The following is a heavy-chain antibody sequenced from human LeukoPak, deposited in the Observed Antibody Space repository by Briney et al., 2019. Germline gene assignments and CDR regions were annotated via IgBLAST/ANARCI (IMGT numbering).Heavy chain of an antibody. CDR1: GYSFTNYW. CDR2: IYPGDSDT. D-gene: IGHD6-13*01. Sequence: GESLKISFKGSGYSFTNYWIGWVRQMPGKGLEWMGIIYPGDSDTRYRPSFQGQVTISADKSISTTYLQWSSLKASDTAMYYCARRSSGWSVDYWGQGTLVTVSA. J-gene: IGHJ4*02. CDR3: ARRSSGWSVDY. V-gene: IGHV5-51*01.